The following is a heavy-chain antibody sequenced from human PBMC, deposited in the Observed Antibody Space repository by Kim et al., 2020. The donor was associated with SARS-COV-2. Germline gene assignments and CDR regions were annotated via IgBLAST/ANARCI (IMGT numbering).Heavy chain of an antibody. D-gene: IGHD6-13*01. Sequence: GGSLRLSCAASGFTFDDYAMHWVRQAPGKGLEWVSGISWNSGIVAYANSVRGRFTFSRDNAKNSLFLQMNSLRTEDTAFYYCVRGVYEGRSSSWTFYFDYWGQGTLVTVSS. CDR2: ISWNSGIV. CDR3: VRGVYEGRSSSWTFYFDY. V-gene: IGHV3-9*01. CDR1: GFTFDDYA. J-gene: IGHJ4*02.